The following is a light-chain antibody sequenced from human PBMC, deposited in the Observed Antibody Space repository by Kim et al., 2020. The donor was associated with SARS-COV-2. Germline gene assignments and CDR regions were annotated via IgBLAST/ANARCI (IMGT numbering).Light chain of an antibody. CDR3: SSYGGSDPVV. J-gene: IGLJ2*01. CDR2: EVN. V-gene: IGLV2-8*01. Sequence: QSALTQPPSASGSPGQSVTISCTGTSSDVGAYNYVSWYQQHPGKAPKLMISEVNKRPSGVPDRFSGSKSGNTASLTVSGLQAEDEADYYCSSYGGSDPVVFGGGTQLTVL. CDR1: SSDVGAYNY.